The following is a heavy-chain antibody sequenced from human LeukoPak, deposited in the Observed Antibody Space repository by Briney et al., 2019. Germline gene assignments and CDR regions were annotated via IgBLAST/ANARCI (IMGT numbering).Heavy chain of an antibody. CDR2: INPTSGAT. CDR3: AREEGNWGDAFDI. V-gene: IGHV1-2*02. J-gene: IGHJ3*02. CDR1: GYTFTVYY. D-gene: IGHD7-27*01. Sequence: ASVKVSCKPSGYTFTVYYIHWVRQAPRQGLEWMGWINPTSGATNYAQKFQGRVTMTRDTSISTAYMELNSLRSDDTAVYYCAREEGNWGDAFDIWGQGTMVTVSS.